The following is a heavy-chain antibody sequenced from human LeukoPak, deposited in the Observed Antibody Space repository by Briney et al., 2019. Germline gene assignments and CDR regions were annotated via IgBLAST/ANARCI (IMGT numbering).Heavy chain of an antibody. Sequence: ASVKVSCKASGYTFTGYYLHWVRQAPGQGLEWMGWINPHSGGTNYAQKFQGRVTMTRDTSISTAYMELSSLRSVDTAVYYCARGNSGSYVSPYYFDYWGQGTLVTVSS. J-gene: IGHJ4*02. V-gene: IGHV1-2*02. CDR2: INPHSGGT. D-gene: IGHD1-26*01. CDR3: ARGNSGSYVSPYYFDY. CDR1: GYTFTGYY.